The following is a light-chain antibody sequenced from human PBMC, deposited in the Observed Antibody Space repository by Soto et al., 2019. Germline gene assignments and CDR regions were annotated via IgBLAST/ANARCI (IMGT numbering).Light chain of an antibody. CDR3: YSYTGSSTVI. Sequence: QSALTQPASVSGSPGQSITISCTGTSSDLGAYNYVSWYQQYPGKAPKLMIYEVSNRPSGVSDRFSGSKSGNTASLTISGLQAEDEGDYYCYSYTGSSTVIFGGGTKLTVL. V-gene: IGLV2-14*01. CDR1: SSDLGAYNY. J-gene: IGLJ2*01. CDR2: EVS.